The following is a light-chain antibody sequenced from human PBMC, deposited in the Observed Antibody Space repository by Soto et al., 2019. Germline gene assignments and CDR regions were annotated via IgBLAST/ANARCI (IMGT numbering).Light chain of an antibody. Sequence: IVMKPSPLSLPVTPGEPASISCRSSQSLLHSNGNNYLDWYLQKPGQSPQLLLYLASNRASGVPNRFSGSGSGPDFTPKISRVEAEEVGVYYCMQDLHTPITFGQGKRRELK. J-gene: IGKJ5*01. CDR2: LAS. CDR1: QSLLHSNGNNY. V-gene: IGKV2-28*01. CDR3: MQDLHTPIT.